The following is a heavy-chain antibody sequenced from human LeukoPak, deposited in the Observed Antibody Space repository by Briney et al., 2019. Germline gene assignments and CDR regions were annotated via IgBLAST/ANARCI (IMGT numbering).Heavy chain of an antibody. D-gene: IGHD4-17*01. Sequence: GGSLRLSYAASGFSVINTYVNWVRQAPGKGLEWVSVIDDSGATSFVDAVKGRFTISRDNSKNTVSLHMNNLRAEDTAVYYCVSGYGDYNFDFWGQGTLVTVSS. CDR1: GFSVINTY. J-gene: IGHJ4*02. V-gene: IGHV3-53*01. CDR3: VSGYGDYNFDF. CDR2: IDDSGAT.